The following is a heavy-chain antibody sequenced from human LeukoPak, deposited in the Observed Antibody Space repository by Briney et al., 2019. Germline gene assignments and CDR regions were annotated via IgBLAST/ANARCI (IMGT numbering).Heavy chain of an antibody. CDR1: GYTFTGYY. V-gene: IGHV1-2*02. J-gene: IGHJ5*02. CDR2: INPNSGGT. Sequence: GASVKVSCKASGYTFTGYYMHWVRQAPGQGLEWMGWINPNSGGTNYAQKFQGRVTMTRDTSISTAYMELSRLRSGDTAVYYCARDGILGYCTNGVCHNWFDPWGQGTLVTVSS. D-gene: IGHD2-8*01. CDR3: ARDGILGYCTNGVCHNWFDP.